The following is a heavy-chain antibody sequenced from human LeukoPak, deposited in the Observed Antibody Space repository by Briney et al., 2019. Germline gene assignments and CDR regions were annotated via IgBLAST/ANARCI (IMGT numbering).Heavy chain of an antibody. CDR3: ARDSVGAPLGWFDP. V-gene: IGHV3-33*01. Sequence: PGRSLRLSCAASGFTFSSYGMHWVRQAPGKGLEWVAVIWYDGSNKYYADSVKGRFTISRDNSKNTLYLQMNSLRAEDTAVYYCARDSVGAPLGWFDPWGQGTLVTVSS. CDR2: IWYDGSNK. CDR1: GFTFSSYG. J-gene: IGHJ5*02. D-gene: IGHD2-2*01.